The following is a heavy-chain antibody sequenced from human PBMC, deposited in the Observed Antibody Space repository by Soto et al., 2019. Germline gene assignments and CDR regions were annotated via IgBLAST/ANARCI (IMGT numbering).Heavy chain of an antibody. D-gene: IGHD1-26*01. J-gene: IGHJ6*02. CDR2: VSKSGYT. V-gene: IGHV3-21*04. CDR1: GFYFNNYG. Sequence: GGSLRLSCAVSGFYFNNYGINWVRQPPGKGLEWVSSVSKSGYTYYSDSVKGRFTISRDNSKNTLYLQMNSLRAEDTAVYYCAGRVGATNYGMDVWGQGTTVTVSS. CDR3: AGRVGATNYGMDV.